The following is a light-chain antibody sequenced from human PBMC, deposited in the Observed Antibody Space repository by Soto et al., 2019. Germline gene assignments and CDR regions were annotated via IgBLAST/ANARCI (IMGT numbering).Light chain of an antibody. Sequence: QSALTQPPSASGSPGQSVTISCTGTSRDVGGYNYVSWYQQHPGKAPKLMIYEVSKRPSGVPDRFSGSKSGNTASLTVSGLQAEDEADYYCSSYAGSTYYVFGTGTKLTVL. V-gene: IGLV2-8*01. CDR3: SSYAGSTYYV. CDR1: SRDVGGYNY. J-gene: IGLJ1*01. CDR2: EVS.